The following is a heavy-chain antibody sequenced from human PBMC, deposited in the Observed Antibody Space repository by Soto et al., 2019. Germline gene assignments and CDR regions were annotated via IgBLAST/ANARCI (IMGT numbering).Heavy chain of an antibody. V-gene: IGHV4-4*02. Sequence: QVQLQESGPGLVKPSGTLSLTCAVSGVSISSHDWWTWVRQPPGKGLEWIGESHQSGNTNYNSSLESRVTISVDKSKNQFSLKLTSVTVADTAVYYCATRGSRGFYWGQGTVVTVSS. CDR2: SHQSGNT. CDR1: GVSISSHDW. D-gene: IGHD2-15*01. J-gene: IGHJ4*02. CDR3: ATRGSRGFY.